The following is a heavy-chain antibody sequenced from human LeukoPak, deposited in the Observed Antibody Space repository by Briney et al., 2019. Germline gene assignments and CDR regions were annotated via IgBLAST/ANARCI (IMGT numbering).Heavy chain of an antibody. J-gene: IGHJ4*02. V-gene: IGHV3-53*01. CDR3: AREIIQLPGYDY. CDR2: IYSGGST. CDR1: GFTVSSNY. Sequence: SGGSLRLSCAASGFTVSSNYMSWVRQVPGKGLEWVSVIYSGGSTYYADSVKGRFTISRDNSKNTLYLQMNSLRAEDTAVYYCAREIIQLPGYDYWGQGILVTVSS. D-gene: IGHD5-18*01.